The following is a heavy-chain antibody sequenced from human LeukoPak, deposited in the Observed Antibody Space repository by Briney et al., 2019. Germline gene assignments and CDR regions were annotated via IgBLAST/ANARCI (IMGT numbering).Heavy chain of an antibody. D-gene: IGHD1-26*01. V-gene: IGHV4-31*03. CDR1: GGSISSGGYY. J-gene: IGHJ4*02. CDR3: ALGVGADGLDY. CDR2: IYYSGST. Sequence: PSQTLSLTCTVSGGSISSGGYYWSWVRQHPGKGLEWIGYIYYSGSTYYNPSLKSRVTISVDTSKNQFSLKLSSMTAADTAVYYCALGVGADGLDYWSQGTLVTVSS.